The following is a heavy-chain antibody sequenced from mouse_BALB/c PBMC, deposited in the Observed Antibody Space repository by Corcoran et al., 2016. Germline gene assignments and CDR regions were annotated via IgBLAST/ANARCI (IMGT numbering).Heavy chain of an antibody. V-gene: IGHV1S135*01. Sequence: EIQLQQSGPELEKPGASMKISCKASGYSFTGYTMSWVKQSHGKNLEWMGRINPYNGGTSYNQKFKGKATLTVDKSSSTAYMELISLTSEDSAVYYCARKEGYDYDGGYDMYYWGQGPSVTVSS. CDR2: INPYNGGT. J-gene: IGHJ4*01. CDR3: ARKEGYDYDGGYDMYY. CDR1: GYSFTGYT. D-gene: IGHD2-4*01.